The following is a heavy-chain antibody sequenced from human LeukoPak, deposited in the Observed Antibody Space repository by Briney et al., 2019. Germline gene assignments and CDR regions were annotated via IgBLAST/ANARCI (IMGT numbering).Heavy chain of an antibody. CDR3: AKDMGVVTPSYYYYGMDV. CDR2: ISWNSGSI. Sequence: GRSLRLSCAAFGFTFDDYAMHWVRQAPGKGLEWVSGISWNSGSIGYADSVKGRFTISRDNAKNSLYLQMNSLRAEDTALYYCAKDMGVVTPSYYYYGMDVWGQGTTVTVSS. J-gene: IGHJ6*02. V-gene: IGHV3-9*01. D-gene: IGHD4-23*01. CDR1: GFTFDDYA.